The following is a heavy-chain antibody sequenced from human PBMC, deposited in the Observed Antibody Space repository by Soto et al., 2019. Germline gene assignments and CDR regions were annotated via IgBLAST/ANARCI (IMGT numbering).Heavy chain of an antibody. V-gene: IGHV1-8*01. CDR3: ARGPGYYYYYYYMDV. CDR2: MNPNSGNT. CDR1: GYTFTSYD. Sequence: GASVKVSCKASGYTFTSYDINWVRQATGQGLVWMGWMNPNSGNTGYAQKFQGRVTMTRSTSISTAYMELSSLRSEDTAVYYCARGPGYYYYYYYMDVWGKGTTVTVSS. J-gene: IGHJ6*03. D-gene: IGHD1-1*01.